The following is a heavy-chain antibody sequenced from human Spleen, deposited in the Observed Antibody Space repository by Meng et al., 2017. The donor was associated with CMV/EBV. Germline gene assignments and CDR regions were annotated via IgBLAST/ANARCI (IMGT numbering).Heavy chain of an antibody. CDR2: ISAYNGNT. V-gene: IGHV1-18*01. CDR1: GYTFTSYG. D-gene: IGHD3-16*02. J-gene: IGHJ4*02. Sequence: QVQLVQSGAEGKKPGASVKVSCKASGYTFTSYGISWVRQAPGQGLEWMGWISAYNGNTNYAQKLQGRVTMTTDTSTSTAYMELRSLRSDDTAVYYCARVAMITFGGVIALRYYFDYWGQGTLVTVSS. CDR3: ARVAMITFGGVIALRYYFDY.